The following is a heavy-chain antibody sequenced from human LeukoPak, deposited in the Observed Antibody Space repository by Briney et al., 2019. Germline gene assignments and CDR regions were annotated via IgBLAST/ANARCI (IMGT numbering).Heavy chain of an antibody. D-gene: IGHD5-24*01. Sequence: PSETLSLTCDVSGVSISGTNYYWGWIRQPPGMGLEWIGSIHYRLPTFYNPLLKSRATISVDTSKNQISLRLRSVTAADTAVYYCARHEEGDGYNAKTPDYWGQGTLVTVSS. J-gene: IGHJ4*02. CDR3: ARHEEGDGYNAKTPDY. CDR2: IHYRLPT. CDR1: GVSISGTNYY. V-gene: IGHV4-39*01.